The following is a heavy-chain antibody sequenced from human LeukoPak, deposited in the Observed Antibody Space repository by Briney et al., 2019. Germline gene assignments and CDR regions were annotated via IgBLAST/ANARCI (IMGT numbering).Heavy chain of an antibody. CDR1: GFTFSSYW. D-gene: IGHD3-9*01. J-gene: IGHJ4*02. Sequence: GGSLRLSCAASGFTFSSYWMSWVRQAPGKGLEWVANIKQDGSEKYYVDSVKGRFTISRDNAKNSLYLQMNSLRAEDTAVYYCARGGLRYFDWLLYPYYFDYWGQGTLVTVSS. CDR3: ARGGLRYFDWLLYPYYFDY. V-gene: IGHV3-7*01. CDR2: IKQDGSEK.